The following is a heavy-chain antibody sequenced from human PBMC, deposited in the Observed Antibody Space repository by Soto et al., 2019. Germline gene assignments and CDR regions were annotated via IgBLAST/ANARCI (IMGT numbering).Heavy chain of an antibody. CDR1: GVSISSSSYY. D-gene: IGHD6-13*01. Sequence: SETLSLTCTVSGVSISSSSYYWGWIRQPPGKGLEWIGSIYYSGSTYYNPSLKSRVTISVDTSKNQFSLKLSSVTAADTAVYYCASQQLVHYYYGMDVWGQGTTVTAP. CDR2: IYYSGST. CDR3: ASQQLVHYYYGMDV. J-gene: IGHJ6*02. V-gene: IGHV4-39*01.